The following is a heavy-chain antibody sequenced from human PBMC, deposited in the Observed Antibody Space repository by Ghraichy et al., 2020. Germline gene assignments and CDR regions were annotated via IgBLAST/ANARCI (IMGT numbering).Heavy chain of an antibody. Sequence: GGSLRLSCTASGFTFGDYAMSWVRQAPGKGLEWVGFIRSKAYGGTTEYAASVKGRFTISRDDSKSIAYLQMNSLKTEDTAVYYCTRDREGYDFWSGPPYYYYGMDVWGQGTTVTVSS. D-gene: IGHD3-3*01. CDR1: GFTFGDYA. CDR2: IRSKAYGGTT. V-gene: IGHV3-49*04. J-gene: IGHJ6*02. CDR3: TRDREGYDFWSGPPYYYYGMDV.